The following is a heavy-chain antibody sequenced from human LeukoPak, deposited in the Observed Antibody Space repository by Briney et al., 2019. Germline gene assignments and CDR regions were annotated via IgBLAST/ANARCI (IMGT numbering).Heavy chain of an antibody. CDR2: IKQDGSKK. Sequence: PGGSLRLSCTTSGVTFGEFAMTWVRQAPGKGLEWVANIKQDGSKKSYVDSVKGRFTISRDNAKNSLYLQMNSLRAEDTAIYYCTRVGYIDEGIDYWGQGTLVTVSS. CDR3: TRVGYIDEGIDY. CDR1: GVTFGEFA. J-gene: IGHJ4*02. V-gene: IGHV3-7*04. D-gene: IGHD5-24*01.